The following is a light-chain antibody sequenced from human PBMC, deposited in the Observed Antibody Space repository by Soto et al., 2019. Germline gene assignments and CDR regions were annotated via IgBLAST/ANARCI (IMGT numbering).Light chain of an antibody. J-gene: IGKJ2*01. V-gene: IGKV3-20*01. CDR1: QGIGST. Sequence: EIVMTQSPATLSVSPGEGATLSCRASQGIGSTLAWYQHKPGQTPRLLIYDASNRATGIPDRFSGSGSGTDFTLTISRLEAEDSAVYYCQHYGSSPPYTFGQGTKLKIK. CDR3: QHYGSSPPYT. CDR2: DAS.